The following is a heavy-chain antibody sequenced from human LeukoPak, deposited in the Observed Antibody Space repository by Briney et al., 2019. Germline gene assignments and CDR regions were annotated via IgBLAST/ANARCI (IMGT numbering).Heavy chain of an antibody. J-gene: IGHJ4*02. CDR2: ISSSSSYI. D-gene: IGHD3-10*01. CDR1: GFTFSSYS. V-gene: IGHV3-21*01. Sequence: GGSLRLSCAASGFTFSSYSINWVRQAPGKGLGWVSSISSSSSYIYYADSVKGRFAISRDNAKNSLYLQMNSLRAEDTAVYYCARAYYGRFDYWGQGTLVTVSS. CDR3: ARAYYGRFDY.